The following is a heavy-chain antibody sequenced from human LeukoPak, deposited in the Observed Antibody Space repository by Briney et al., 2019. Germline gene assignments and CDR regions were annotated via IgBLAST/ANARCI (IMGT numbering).Heavy chain of an antibody. V-gene: IGHV4-30-4*01. CDR2: LYYSGST. D-gene: IGHD2-21*02. CDR1: GGSISSGGYY. J-gene: IGHJ4*02. Sequence: SETLSLTCTVSGGSISSGGYYWSWIRQPPGKGLEWIGYLYYSGSTYYNPSLKSRITISVDASKNQFSLKLASVTAADTAVYYCARGETVTAGFDYWGQGTLVTVSA. CDR3: ARGETVTAGFDY.